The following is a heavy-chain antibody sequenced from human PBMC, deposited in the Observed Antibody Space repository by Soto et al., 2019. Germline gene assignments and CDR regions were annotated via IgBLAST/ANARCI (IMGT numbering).Heavy chain of an antibody. Sequence: GASLKVSCKASGYTFTSYGISWVRQAPGQGLEWMGWISAYNGNTNYAQKLQGRVTMTTDTSTSTAYMELRSLRSDDTAVYYCARDSRGDGYNWSPYYYYGMDVWGQGTTVTVSS. J-gene: IGHJ6*02. V-gene: IGHV1-18*01. D-gene: IGHD5-12*01. CDR2: ISAYNGNT. CDR3: ARDSRGDGYNWSPYYYYGMDV. CDR1: GYTFTSYG.